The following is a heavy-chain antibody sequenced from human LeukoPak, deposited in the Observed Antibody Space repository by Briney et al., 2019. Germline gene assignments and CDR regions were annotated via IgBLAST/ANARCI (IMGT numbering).Heavy chain of an antibody. D-gene: IGHD3-9*01. CDR1: GYXFTSYW. CDR2: IDPSDSYT. Sequence: GESLKISCNGSGYXFTSYWINWVRQMPGKGLEWMGRIDPSDSYTNYSPSFQGHVTISADKSISTAYLQWSSLKASDTAMYYCARLDYDILTGYGNIDYWGQGTLVTVSS. CDR3: ARLDYDILTGYGNIDY. J-gene: IGHJ4*02. V-gene: IGHV5-10-1*01.